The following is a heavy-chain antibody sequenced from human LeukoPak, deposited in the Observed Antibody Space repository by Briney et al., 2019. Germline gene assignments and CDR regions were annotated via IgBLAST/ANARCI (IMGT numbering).Heavy chain of an antibody. CDR3: ALIGESYLAPHHDAFDI. J-gene: IGHJ3*02. CDR1: GFTFSSYA. Sequence: PGGSLRLSCAASGFTFSSYAMSWVRQAPGKGLEWVSAISGSAGSTYYADSVKGRFTISRDNSKNTLYLQMNSLRAEDTAVYYCALIGESYLAPHHDAFDIWGQGTMVTVSS. V-gene: IGHV3-23*01. D-gene: IGHD3-10*01. CDR2: ISGSAGST.